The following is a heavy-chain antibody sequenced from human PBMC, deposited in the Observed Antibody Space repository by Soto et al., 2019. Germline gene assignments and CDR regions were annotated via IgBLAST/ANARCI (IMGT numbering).Heavy chain of an antibody. V-gene: IGHV1-69*11. Sequence: QVHLVQSGTEVKKPGSSVKVSCKASGGTFSSSGFSWVRQAPGQGLEWMGMIVPSLDTTNYAQKFQARVTITADEVTSTAYMELRSLRSEYTAVYYCARWPQPRYTADPYAVDVWGQGTRVIVS. CDR3: ARWPQPRYTADPYAVDV. J-gene: IGHJ6*02. CDR1: GGTFSSSG. CDR2: IVPSLDTT. D-gene: IGHD3-16*02.